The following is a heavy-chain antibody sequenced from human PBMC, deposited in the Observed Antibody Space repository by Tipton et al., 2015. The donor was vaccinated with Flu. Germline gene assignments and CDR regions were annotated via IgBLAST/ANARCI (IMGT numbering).Heavy chain of an antibody. CDR3: AIDQSKLLDGDAFDI. CDR1: GGSISSYY. V-gene: IGHV4-4*07. J-gene: IGHJ3*02. CDR2: IYTSGST. D-gene: IGHD2-15*01. Sequence: LRLSCNVSGGSISSYYWSWIRQPAGKGLEWIGRIYTSGSTNYNPSLKSRVTMSVDTSKNQFSLKLSSVTPADTAVYYCAIDQSKLLDGDAFDIWGQGTMVTVSS.